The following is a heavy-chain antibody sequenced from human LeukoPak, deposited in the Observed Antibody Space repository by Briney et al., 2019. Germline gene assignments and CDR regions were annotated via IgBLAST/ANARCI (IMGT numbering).Heavy chain of an antibody. CDR3: ARACGGGSCYYYYGMDV. CDR1: GGSISSGGYY. J-gene: IGHJ6*02. D-gene: IGHD2-15*01. CDR2: IYYSGST. V-gene: IGHV4-31*03. Sequence: SETLSLTCTVSGGSISSGGYYWSWIRQHPGKGLEWIGYIYYSGSTYYNPSLKSRVTISVDTSKNQFSLKLSSVTAADTAVYYCARACGGGSCYYYYGMDVWGQGTMVTVSS.